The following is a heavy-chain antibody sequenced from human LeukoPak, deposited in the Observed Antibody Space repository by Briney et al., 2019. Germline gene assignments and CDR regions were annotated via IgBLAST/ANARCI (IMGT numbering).Heavy chain of an antibody. V-gene: IGHV1-2*02. CDR1: GYTFTGYY. CDR3: ARERVVRGVIARNWFDP. D-gene: IGHD3-10*01. J-gene: IGHJ5*02. CDR2: INPNSGGT. Sequence: ASVKVSCEASGYTFTGYYMHWVRQAPGQGLEWMGWINPNSGGTNYAQKFQGRVTMTRDTSISTAYMELSRLRSDDTAVYYCARERVVRGVIARNWFDPWGQGTLVTVSS.